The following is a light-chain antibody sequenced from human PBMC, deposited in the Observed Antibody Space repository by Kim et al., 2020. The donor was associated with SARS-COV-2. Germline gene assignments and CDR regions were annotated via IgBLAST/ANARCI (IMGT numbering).Light chain of an antibody. Sequence: SALTQPASVSGSPGQSITISCTGTSSDVGGYNYVSWYQQHPGKAPKLMIYDVTNRPSGVSNRFSGSKSGNTASLTISGLQAEDEAVYYCSSFTSSTTLVFGGGTKRTVL. CDR3: SSFTSSTTLV. CDR1: SSDVGGYNY. CDR2: DVT. J-gene: IGLJ3*02. V-gene: IGLV2-14*03.